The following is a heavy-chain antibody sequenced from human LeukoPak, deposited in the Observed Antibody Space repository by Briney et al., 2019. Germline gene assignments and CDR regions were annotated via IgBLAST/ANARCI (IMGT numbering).Heavy chain of an antibody. D-gene: IGHD6-13*01. Sequence: GGSLRLSCAASGFTFSSYAMNWVRQAPGKGLEWVSGLSGSGRGGTTYYAASVKGRFTISRENSKNTLHMQMNSLRAEDTAVYYCAKSLAAAGNYWGQGTPVTVSS. CDR2: LSGSGRGGTT. J-gene: IGHJ4*02. CDR3: AKSLAAAGNY. CDR1: GFTFSSYA. V-gene: IGHV3-23*01.